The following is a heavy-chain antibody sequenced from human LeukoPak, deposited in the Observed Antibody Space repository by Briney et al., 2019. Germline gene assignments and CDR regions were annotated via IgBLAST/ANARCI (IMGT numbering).Heavy chain of an antibody. Sequence: GGSLRLSCVASEFTFSSYTMNWVRQAPGKGLEWVSAISSSSSFIYYADSVRGRFTISRDNAKNSLYLQMNSLRAEDTAVYLCARGWARTGYCTSTNCPDAFDLWGQGTMLTVSS. J-gene: IGHJ3*01. D-gene: IGHD2-2*01. CDR1: EFTFSSYT. V-gene: IGHV3-21*06. CDR3: ARGWARTGYCTSTNCPDAFDL. CDR2: ISSSSSFI.